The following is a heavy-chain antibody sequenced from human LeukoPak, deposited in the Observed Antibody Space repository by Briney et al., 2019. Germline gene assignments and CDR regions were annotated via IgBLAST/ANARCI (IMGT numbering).Heavy chain of an antibody. CDR2: IIPIFGTA. Sequence: KVSCKASGGTFSSYAISWVRQAPGQGVEGMGGIIPIFGTATYAQKFHGRVTITTDESTSTPYMELSSLRSEDTAVYYCAGGTGYYFDYWGQGTLVTVSS. CDR1: GGTFSSYA. V-gene: IGHV1-69*05. J-gene: IGHJ4*02. D-gene: IGHD3-16*01. CDR3: AGGTGYYFDY.